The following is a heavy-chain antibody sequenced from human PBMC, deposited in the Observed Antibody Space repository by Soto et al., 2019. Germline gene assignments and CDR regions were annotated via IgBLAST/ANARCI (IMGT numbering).Heavy chain of an antibody. V-gene: IGHV4-30-4*01. CDR2: IYYSGST. J-gene: IGHJ4*02. Sequence: SETLSLTCTVSGGAISSGDYYWSWIRQPPGKGLEWIGYIYYSGSTYYNPSLKSRVTISVDTSKNQFSLKLSSVTAADTAVYYCARVPENSGSYYYFDLWGQGTLVTVSS. CDR3: ARVPENSGSYYYFDL. CDR1: GGAISSGDYY. D-gene: IGHD1-26*01.